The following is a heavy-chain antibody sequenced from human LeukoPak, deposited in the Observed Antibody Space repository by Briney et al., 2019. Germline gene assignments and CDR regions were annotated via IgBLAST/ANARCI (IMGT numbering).Heavy chain of an antibody. V-gene: IGHV3-21*01. CDR3: ARGTGTIFGVVIKRNWFDP. Sequence: GGSLRLSCAASGFTFSSYSMNWVRQAPGKGLEWVSSVSSSSSYIYYADSVKGRFTISRDNAKNSLYLQMNSLRAEDTAVYYCARGTGTIFGVVIKRNWFDPWGQGTLVTVSS. J-gene: IGHJ5*02. CDR1: GFTFSSYS. D-gene: IGHD3-3*01. CDR2: VSSSSSYI.